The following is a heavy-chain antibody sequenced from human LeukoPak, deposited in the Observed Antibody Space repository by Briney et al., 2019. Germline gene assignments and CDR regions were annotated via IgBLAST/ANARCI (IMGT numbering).Heavy chain of an antibody. CDR3: ARGGVGGPWYYYYYMDV. Sequence: GASVTVSFKASGYTFTSYAMNWVRQAPGQGLEWMGWINTNTGNPTYAQGFTGRFVFSLDTSVSTAYLQISSLKAEDTAVYYCARGGVGGPWYYYYYMDVWGKGTTVTVSS. CDR1: GYTFTSYA. CDR2: INTNTGNP. J-gene: IGHJ6*03. D-gene: IGHD1-26*01. V-gene: IGHV7-4-1*02.